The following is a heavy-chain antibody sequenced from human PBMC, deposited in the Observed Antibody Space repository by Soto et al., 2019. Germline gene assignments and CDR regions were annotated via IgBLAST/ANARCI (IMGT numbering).Heavy chain of an antibody. Sequence: QVRLQESGPGLVKPSETLSLTCTVSGGSISSYYWSWIRQPPGKGLEWIGYMYNTGSTIYNPSLKSRVTISVDTSKNQFSLKLNPVTAADTAVYYCARDLWGYCGADCYPLDVW. CDR3: ARDLWGYCGADCYPLDV. D-gene: IGHD2-21*02. CDR1: GGSISSYY. J-gene: IGHJ6*01. CDR2: MYNTGST. V-gene: IGHV4-59*01.